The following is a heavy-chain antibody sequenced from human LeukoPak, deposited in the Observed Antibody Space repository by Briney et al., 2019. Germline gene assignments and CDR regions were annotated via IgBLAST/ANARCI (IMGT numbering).Heavy chain of an antibody. CDR2: IYDSGST. Sequence: SETLSLTCTVSGGSISSYYWSWIRQPPGKGLEWIGHIYDSGSTNYNPSLKSRVTMTVDTSKNQFALKLTSVTAADTAMYYCARGLIPYGGTSNLPFDYWGQGVLVSVSS. CDR3: ARGLIPYGGTSNLPFDY. J-gene: IGHJ4*02. V-gene: IGHV4-59*12. CDR1: GGSISSYY. D-gene: IGHD4-23*01.